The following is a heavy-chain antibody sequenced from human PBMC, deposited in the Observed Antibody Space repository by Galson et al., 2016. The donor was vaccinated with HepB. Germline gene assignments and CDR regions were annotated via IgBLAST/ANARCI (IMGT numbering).Heavy chain of an antibody. CDR1: GFTVSNNY. J-gene: IGHJ4*02. CDR2: MYSGGGT. D-gene: IGHD3-22*01. V-gene: IGHV3-53*01. Sequence: SLRLSCAVSGFTVSNNYMSWVRQAPGKGLEWVSVMYSGGGTYYADSVRGRFTISRDNSKNTVYLQINSLRAEDTAVYYCSRLVLYDTSGPYFCGQGTLVTVCS. CDR3: SRLVLYDTSGPYF.